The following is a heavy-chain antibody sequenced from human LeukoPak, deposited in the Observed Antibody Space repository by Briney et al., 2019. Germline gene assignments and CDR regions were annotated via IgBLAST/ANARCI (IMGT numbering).Heavy chain of an antibody. D-gene: IGHD4-17*01. CDR3: ATEREGPYGYLDY. CDR2: INHSGST. CDR1: GGSFSGYY. V-gene: IGHV4-34*01. J-gene: IGHJ4*02. Sequence: SETLSLTCAVYGGSFSGYYWSWIRQPPGKGLEWIGEINHSGSTNYNPSLKSRVTISLDTSKNQFSLKLNSVSAADTAVYYCATEREGPYGYLDYWGQGSLVTVSS.